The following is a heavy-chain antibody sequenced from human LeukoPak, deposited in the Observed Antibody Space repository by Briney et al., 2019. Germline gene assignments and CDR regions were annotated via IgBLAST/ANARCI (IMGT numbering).Heavy chain of an antibody. D-gene: IGHD1-1*01. Sequence: PGGSLRLSCAASGFSFDDYGMSWVRQAPGKGLEWVSGINWNGGSTGYADSVKGRFTISRDNAKNSLSLQMNSLRAEDTAVYYCARVERGFDYYYYYYMDVWGKGTTVTISS. CDR1: GFSFDDYG. J-gene: IGHJ6*03. V-gene: IGHV3-20*04. CDR2: INWNGGST. CDR3: ARVERGFDYYYYYYMDV.